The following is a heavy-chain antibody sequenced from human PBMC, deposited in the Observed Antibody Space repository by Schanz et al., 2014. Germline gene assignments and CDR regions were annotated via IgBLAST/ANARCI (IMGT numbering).Heavy chain of an antibody. CDR1: GGTFNSYT. Sequence: QVQLVQSGAEVKKPGSSMKVSCKASGGTFNSYTINWVRQAPGQGLEWMGRIIPILGIVNYAQRFQDRVRITADKSTSTAYMELSSLRSDDTAVYYCARGGGPEDVFDIGGQGTILTVSS. CDR3: ARGGGPEDVFDI. CDR2: IIPILGIV. V-gene: IGHV1-69*04. J-gene: IGHJ3*02. D-gene: IGHD5-12*01.